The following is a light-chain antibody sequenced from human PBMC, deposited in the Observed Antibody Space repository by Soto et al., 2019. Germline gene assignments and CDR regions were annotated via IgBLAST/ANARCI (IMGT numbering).Light chain of an antibody. CDR2: SNN. CDR1: SSNIGSSY. V-gene: IGLV1-47*02. Sequence: QSVLTQPPSASGTPGQRVTISCSGSSSNIGSSYVYWYQQLPGTAPKLLIYSNNHRPSGVPDRFSGSKSGTSASLAISGLRYEDEADYYCAAWDDSLSGVFGGGTKLTVL. CDR3: AAWDDSLSGV. J-gene: IGLJ3*02.